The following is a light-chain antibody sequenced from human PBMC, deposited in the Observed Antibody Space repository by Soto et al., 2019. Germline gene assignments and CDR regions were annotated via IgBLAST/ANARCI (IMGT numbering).Light chain of an antibody. CDR2: GAS. J-gene: IGKJ1*01. CDR3: QQYGSSRT. Sequence: EIVLTQSPGTLSLSPGERATLSCRASHSVISSYLAWYQQKPGQAPRLLIYGASSRATGIPDRFSGSGSGTDFTLTISRLEPEDFAVYYCQQYGSSRTFGQGTKVDI. CDR1: HSVISSY. V-gene: IGKV3-20*01.